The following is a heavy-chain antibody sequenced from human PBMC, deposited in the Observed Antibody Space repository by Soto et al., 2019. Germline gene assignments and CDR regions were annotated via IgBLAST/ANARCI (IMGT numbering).Heavy chain of an antibody. CDR1: GFTFSGSA. CDR3: TRQAGIAVAGTGYYGMDV. Sequence: GGSLRLSCAASGFTFSGSAMHWVRQASGKGLEWVGRIRSKANSYATAYAASVKGRFTISRDDSKNTAYLQMNSLKTEDTAVYYCTRQAGIAVAGTGYYGMDVWGQGTTVTVSS. J-gene: IGHJ6*02. CDR2: IRSKANSYAT. V-gene: IGHV3-73*01. D-gene: IGHD6-19*01.